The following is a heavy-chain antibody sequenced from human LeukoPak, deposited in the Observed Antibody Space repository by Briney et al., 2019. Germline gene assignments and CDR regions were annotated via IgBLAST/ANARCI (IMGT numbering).Heavy chain of an antibody. J-gene: IGHJ4*02. CDR3: ARGYCSGGSCYPTPFDY. CDR1: GGSISSYY. CDR2: IYYSGST. Sequence: SETLSLTCTVSGGSISSYYWSWIRQPPGKGLEWIGYIYYSGSTNYNPSLKSRVIISVDTSKNQFSLKLSSVTAADTAVYYCARGYCSGGSCYPTPFDYWGQGTLVTVSS. V-gene: IGHV4-59*01. D-gene: IGHD2-15*01.